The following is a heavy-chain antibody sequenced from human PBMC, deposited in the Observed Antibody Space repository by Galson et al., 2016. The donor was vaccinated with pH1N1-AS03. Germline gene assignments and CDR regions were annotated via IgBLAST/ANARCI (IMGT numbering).Heavy chain of an antibody. J-gene: IGHJ6*02. V-gene: IGHV3-66*02. Sequence: SLRLSCAATGFTVSSGYHMSWVRQAPGKGLEWVSVIHPGGDTYNADSVKGRFTISRDNFENMGYLQMNSLRTEDTAVYDCAGDEGFANGINVWGQGTTVTVSS. CDR1: GFTVSSGY. CDR2: IHPGGDT. D-gene: IGHD3-3*01. CDR3: AGDEGFANGINV.